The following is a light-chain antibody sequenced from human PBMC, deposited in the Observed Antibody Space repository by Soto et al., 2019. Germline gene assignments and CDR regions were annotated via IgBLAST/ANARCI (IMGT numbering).Light chain of an antibody. CDR1: QNVLFSSNNKNY. V-gene: IGKV4-1*01. CDR3: QQYYSNPRT. Sequence: DIVMTQSPDSLAVSLGERATINCKSSQNVLFSSNNKNYLAWYHQKPGQPPNLLIYWASTRESGVPDRFSGSGSGTDFTLTISSLQAEDVAVYYCQQYYSNPRTFGQGTKVEIK. J-gene: IGKJ1*01. CDR2: WAS.